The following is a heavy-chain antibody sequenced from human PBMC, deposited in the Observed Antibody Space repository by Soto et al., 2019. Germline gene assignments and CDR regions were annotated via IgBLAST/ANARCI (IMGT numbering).Heavy chain of an antibody. J-gene: IGHJ4*02. V-gene: IGHV1-46*01. Sequence: GASVKVSCKASGYTFTIYAMHWVRQAPGQGLEWMGIINPSGGSTSYAQKFQGRVTMTRDTSTSTVYMELSSLRSEDTAVYYCARDLYPYCGGDCPYDYWGQGTLVTVSS. CDR1: GYTFTIYA. CDR2: INPSGGST. CDR3: ARDLYPYCGGDCPYDY. D-gene: IGHD2-21*02.